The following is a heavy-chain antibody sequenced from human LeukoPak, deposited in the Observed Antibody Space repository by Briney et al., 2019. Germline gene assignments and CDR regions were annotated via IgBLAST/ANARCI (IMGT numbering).Heavy chain of an antibody. J-gene: IGHJ4*02. CDR3: ARARYSGYDSN. V-gene: IGHV3-74*01. CDR1: GFTFNTYW. Sequence: PGGSLRLSCTASGFTFNTYWMHWVRQAPGKGLVWVSRINSDGITTNYADSVKGRFTISRDNAKNTLYLQMNSLRAEDTAVYYCARARYSGYDSNWGQGTLVTVSS. CDR2: INSDGITT. D-gene: IGHD5-12*01.